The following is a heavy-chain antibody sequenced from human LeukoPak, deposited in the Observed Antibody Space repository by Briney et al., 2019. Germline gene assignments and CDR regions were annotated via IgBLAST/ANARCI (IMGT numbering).Heavy chain of an antibody. CDR2: ISAYNGNT. J-gene: IGHJ6*02. D-gene: IGHD2/OR15-2a*01. Sequence: ASVKVSCKASGYTFTSYGISWVRQAPGQGLEWMGWISAYNGNTNYAQKLQGRVTMTTDTSTSTAYMELRSLRSDDTAVYYCARDLPPPFVYGMGVWGQGTTVTVSS. CDR1: GYTFTSYG. CDR3: ARDLPPPFVYGMGV. V-gene: IGHV1-18*01.